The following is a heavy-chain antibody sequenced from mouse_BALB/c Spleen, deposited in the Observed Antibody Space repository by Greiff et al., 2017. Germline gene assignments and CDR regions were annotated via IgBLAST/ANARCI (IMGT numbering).Heavy chain of an antibody. Sequence: VQLQQSGAELVRPGTSVKVSCKASGYAFTNYLIEWVKQRPGQGLEWIGVINPGSGGTNYNEKFKGKATLTADKSSSTAYMQLSSLTSDDSAVYFCARSLLRGPPVYWGQGTSVTVSS. CDR3: ARSLLRGPPVY. D-gene: IGHD1-2*01. CDR1: GYAFTNYL. CDR2: INPGSGGT. J-gene: IGHJ4*01. V-gene: IGHV1-54*01.